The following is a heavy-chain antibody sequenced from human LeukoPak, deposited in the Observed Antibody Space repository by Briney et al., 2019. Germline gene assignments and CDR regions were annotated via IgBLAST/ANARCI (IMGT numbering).Heavy chain of an antibody. J-gene: IGHJ4*02. D-gene: IGHD3-16*01. Sequence: GSLRLSCAASGFTFSSYAMSWVRQAPGKGLEWVSAISGSGGGTYYADSVKGRFTIPRDNSKNTLYLQMNSLRAEDTAVYYCAMGEMVFTRDYWGQGTLVTVSS. V-gene: IGHV3-23*01. CDR1: GFTFSSYA. CDR3: AMGEMVFTRDY. CDR2: ISGSGGGT.